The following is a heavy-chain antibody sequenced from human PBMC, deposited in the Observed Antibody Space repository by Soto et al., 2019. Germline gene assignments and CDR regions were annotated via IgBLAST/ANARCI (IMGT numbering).Heavy chain of an antibody. V-gene: IGHV3-11*06. J-gene: IGHJ1*01. CDR2: ITTSSSST. CDR1: GFTFSDYY. CDR3: ATVGCRGGACSTQYFRH. Sequence: PGGSLRLSCAASGFTFSDYYMSWIRQAPGKGLEWVAYITTSSSSTSYGDSVKGRFTISRDDARTSLYLQMNSLRAEDTAVYYCATVGCRGGACSTQYFRHWGPGALVTVSS. D-gene: IGHD2-21*02.